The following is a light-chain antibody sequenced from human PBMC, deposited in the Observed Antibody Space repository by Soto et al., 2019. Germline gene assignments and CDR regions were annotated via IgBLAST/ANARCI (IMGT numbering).Light chain of an antibody. V-gene: IGLV2-14*01. CDR2: EVS. CDR3: NSYTNTGARV. Sequence: QSVLTQPASVSGSPGQSITISCTGTSSDVGANNFVSWYQQHPGKAPKLMICEVSNRPSGVSNRFSGSKSGNTASLTISGLRAEDEADYYCNSYTNTGARVFGTGTKVTVL. J-gene: IGLJ1*01. CDR1: SSDVGANNF.